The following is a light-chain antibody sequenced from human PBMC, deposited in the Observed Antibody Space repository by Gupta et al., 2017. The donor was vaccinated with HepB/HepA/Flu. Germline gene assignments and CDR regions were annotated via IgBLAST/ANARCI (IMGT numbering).Light chain of an antibody. CDR1: QHIDKY. J-gene: IGKJ2*01. CDR2: LGS. CDR3: QQCDSTLFT. V-gene: IGKV1-39*01. Sequence: IQIAQSPSSLSASVGDRVTLTCRSRQHIDKYVYWYRQRPGEAPQLLIYLGSRVKGGVPSRFRGSGSGTKFTLTINRLQPEDFGTYFCQQCDSTLFTFGQGTKVEIK.